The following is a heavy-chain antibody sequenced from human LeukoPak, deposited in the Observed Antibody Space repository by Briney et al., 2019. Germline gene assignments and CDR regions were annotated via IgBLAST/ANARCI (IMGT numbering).Heavy chain of an antibody. CDR3: AKGEYYYGSGSYYIRTSPY. D-gene: IGHD3-10*01. J-gene: IGHJ4*02. Sequence: GGSLRLSCAASGFTFSTYGMSWVRQAPGKGLEWVSAISGSGDSTYYADSVKGRFTISRDNSKNTLYLQMNSLRAEDTAVYYCAKGEYYYGSGSYYIRTSPYWGQGTLVTVSS. CDR1: GFTFSTYG. CDR2: ISGSGDST. V-gene: IGHV3-23*01.